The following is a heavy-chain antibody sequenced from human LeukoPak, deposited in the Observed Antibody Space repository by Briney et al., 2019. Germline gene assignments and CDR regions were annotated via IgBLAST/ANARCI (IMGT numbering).Heavy chain of an antibody. CDR3: ATGIGTLWSGYYHDY. J-gene: IGHJ4*02. Sequence: ASVKVPCKASGGTFSTYAISWVRQAPGQGLEWMGRIIPVLGVANYAQKFQGRVTISADKSTSTAYMEVSSLRSEDTAVYYCATGIGTLWSGYYHDYWGQGTLVTVSS. D-gene: IGHD3-3*01. CDR2: IIPVLGVA. V-gene: IGHV1-69*04. CDR1: GGTFSTYA.